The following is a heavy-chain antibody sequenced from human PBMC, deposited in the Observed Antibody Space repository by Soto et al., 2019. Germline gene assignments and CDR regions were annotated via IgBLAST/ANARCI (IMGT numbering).Heavy chain of an antibody. Sequence: GGSLRLSCAASGFTFKNYYMHWVRQAPGKGPEYVSAISSSGDSTYYADSVKGRFTISRDNSKNTMYLQMGSLRVEDMAFYYCARGIYFGSARYYFDYWGQGALVTVSS. D-gene: IGHD3-10*01. CDR3: ARGIYFGSARYYFDY. CDR1: GFTFKNYY. CDR2: ISSSGDST. J-gene: IGHJ4*02. V-gene: IGHV3-64*02.